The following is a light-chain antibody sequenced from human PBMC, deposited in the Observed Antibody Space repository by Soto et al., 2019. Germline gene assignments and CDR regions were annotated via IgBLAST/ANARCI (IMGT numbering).Light chain of an antibody. V-gene: IGKV3-15*01. Sequence: ELVVTQSPATLSVSPGERATRSCRASESGGRHLAWYHQKACQAPKVRIFDASSRAAGVPARFSGSGSAAEFTPIVSRLQYEDIAVYCCQQYNHWPPNFGQGTRLDIK. CDR2: DAS. J-gene: IGKJ5*01. CDR1: ESGGRH. CDR3: QQYNHWPPN.